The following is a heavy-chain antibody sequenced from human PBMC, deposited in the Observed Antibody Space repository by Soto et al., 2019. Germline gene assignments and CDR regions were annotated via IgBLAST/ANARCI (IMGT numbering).Heavy chain of an antibody. CDR1: GGTFSSYT. CDR3: ARGLIAAAAVGGFDY. Sequence: GASVKVSCKASGGTFSSYTISWVRQAPGQGLEWMGRIIPILGIANYAQKFQGRVTITADKSTSTAYMELSSLRSEDTDVYYCARGLIAAAAVGGFDYWGQGTLVTVSS. J-gene: IGHJ4*02. D-gene: IGHD6-13*01. V-gene: IGHV1-69*02. CDR2: IIPILGIA.